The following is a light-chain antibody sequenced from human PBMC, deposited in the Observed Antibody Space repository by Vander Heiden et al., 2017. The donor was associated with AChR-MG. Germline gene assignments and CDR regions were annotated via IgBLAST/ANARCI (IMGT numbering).Light chain of an antibody. CDR3: QQYYNTPLT. CDR1: QSVLYSSNNRNY. Sequence: DIVMTQPSDSLAVFPGERATINYKSNQSVLYSSNNRNYLAWYQQKPGQPPKLLIYWASTRESGVPDRFSGSGSGTDFTLTISSLQAEDVAVYYCQQYYNTPLTFGQGTKVEIK. CDR2: WAS. J-gene: IGKJ1*01. V-gene: IGKV4-1*01.